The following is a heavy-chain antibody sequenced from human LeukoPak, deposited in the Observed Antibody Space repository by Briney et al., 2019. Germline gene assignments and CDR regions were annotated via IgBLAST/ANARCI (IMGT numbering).Heavy chain of an antibody. CDR1: GFNFSNYT. J-gene: IGHJ4*02. CDR2: ISYDRSDK. D-gene: IGHD5-24*01. CDR3: ARDDAWLQYGN. V-gene: IGHV3-30*04. Sequence: PGGSLRLSCAASGFNFSNYTMHWVRQAPGKGLEWVAVISYDRSDKNYADSVRGRSTISRDNTRNTVHLQMNSLRADDTAVYYCARDDAWLQYGNWGQGTLVTVSS.